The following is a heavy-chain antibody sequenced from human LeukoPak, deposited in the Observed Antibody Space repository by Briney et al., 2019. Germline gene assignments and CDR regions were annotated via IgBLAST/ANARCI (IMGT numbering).Heavy chain of an antibody. V-gene: IGHV3-53*01. CDR1: GFTFSSYS. Sequence: PGGSLRLSCAASGFTFSSYSMNWVRQAPGKGLEWVSVIYSGGSTYYADSVKGRFTISRDNSKNTLYLQMNSLRAEDTAVYYCARSGAFNYGMDVWGQGTTVTVSS. D-gene: IGHD1-26*01. J-gene: IGHJ6*02. CDR3: ARSGAFNYGMDV. CDR2: IYSGGST.